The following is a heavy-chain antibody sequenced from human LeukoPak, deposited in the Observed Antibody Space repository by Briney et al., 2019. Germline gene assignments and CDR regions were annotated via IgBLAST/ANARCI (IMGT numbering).Heavy chain of an antibody. V-gene: IGHV3-20*04. Sequence: SGGSLRLSCAASGFTFDDYGMSWLRQAPGKGLEWVSGLNWNGGSTGYADSVKGRFTISRDNAKNSLYLQMNSLRSEDRAVYYCAKDRSKGSYGDEFDHWGQGTLVTVSS. CDR3: AKDRSKGSYGDEFDH. CDR2: LNWNGGST. J-gene: IGHJ4*02. CDR1: GFTFDDYG. D-gene: IGHD1-26*01.